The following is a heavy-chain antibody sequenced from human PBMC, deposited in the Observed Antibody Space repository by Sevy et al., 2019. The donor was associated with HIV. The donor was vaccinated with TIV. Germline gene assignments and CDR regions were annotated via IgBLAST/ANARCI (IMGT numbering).Heavy chain of an antibody. V-gene: IGHV4-39*01. CDR3: ARQYYYGSGSYPEYFQH. CDR2: IYYSGST. J-gene: IGHJ1*01. Sequence: SETLSLTCTVSGGSISSSSYYWGWIRQPPGKGLEWIGSIYYSGSTYYNPSLKSRVTISVDTSKNQFSLKLSSMTAADTAVYYCARQYYYGSGSYPEYFQHWGQGTLVTVSS. CDR1: GGSISSSSYY. D-gene: IGHD3-10*01.